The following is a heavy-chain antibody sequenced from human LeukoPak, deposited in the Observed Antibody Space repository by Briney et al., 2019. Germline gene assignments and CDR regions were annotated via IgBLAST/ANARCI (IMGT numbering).Heavy chain of an antibody. V-gene: IGHV4-59*08. J-gene: IGHJ5*02. CDR2: IYYSGST. CDR1: GGSFSGYY. CDR3: ARLQLPPQERNNWFDP. D-gene: IGHD1-1*01. Sequence: PSETLSLTCAVYGGSFSGYYWSWIRQPPGKGLEWIGYIYYSGSTNYNPSLKSRVTISVDTSKNQFSLKLSSVTAADTAVYYCARLQLPPQERNNWFDPWGQGTLVTVSS.